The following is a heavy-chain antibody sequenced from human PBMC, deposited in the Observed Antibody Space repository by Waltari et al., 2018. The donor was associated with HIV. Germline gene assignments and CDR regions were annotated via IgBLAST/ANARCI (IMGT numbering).Heavy chain of an antibody. CDR2: ISMGSNYV. J-gene: IGHJ4*02. CDR1: GFTFSVYT. D-gene: IGHD6-13*01. CDR3: ARDDEAVAGPLDY. Sequence: EVLLVESGGGLVKPGGSLRLSCAASGFTFSVYTMSWVRQAPGKGREWVASISMGSNYVFYADSLKGRFTISRDNTKNALFLQMNRLSAEDTAIYYCARDDEAVAGPLDYWGQGSLVTVSS. V-gene: IGHV3-21*01.